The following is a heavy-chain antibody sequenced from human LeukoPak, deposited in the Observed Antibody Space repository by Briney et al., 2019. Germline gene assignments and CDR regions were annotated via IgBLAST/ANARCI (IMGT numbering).Heavy chain of an antibody. CDR1: GYTFTSYA. V-gene: IGHV7-4-1*02. CDR3: ARGLYGPLHVGQL. J-gene: IGHJ4*02. Sequence: GASVTVSCKASGYTFTSYAMNWVRQAPGQGLEWMGWINTNTGNPTYAQGFTGRFVFSLDTSISTAYLQISSLKAEDTAVYYCARGLYGPLHVGQLWGQGTLVTVSS. CDR2: INTNTGNP. D-gene: IGHD2-8*01.